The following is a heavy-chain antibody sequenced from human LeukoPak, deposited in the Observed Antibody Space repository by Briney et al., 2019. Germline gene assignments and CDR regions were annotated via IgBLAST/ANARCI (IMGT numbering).Heavy chain of an antibody. V-gene: IGHV2-5*01. CDR1: GFSLSTSGVA. Sequence: SGPTLVKPTQTLTLTCTFSGFSLSTSGVALGWIRQPPGKALERLAINYWNDDKRYSPSLKSRLTITKDTSKNQVVLTMTNMDPVDTATYYCAHRRPPGMNYYDSSGYYYPYYFDYWGQGTLVTVSS. J-gene: IGHJ4*02. CDR2: NYWNDDK. D-gene: IGHD3-22*01. CDR3: AHRRPPGMNYYDSSGYYYPYYFDY.